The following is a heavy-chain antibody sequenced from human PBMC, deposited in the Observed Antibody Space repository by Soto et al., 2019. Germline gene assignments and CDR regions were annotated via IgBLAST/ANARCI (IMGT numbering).Heavy chain of an antibody. CDR1: GFTFSSYG. CDR2: ISYDGSNK. J-gene: IGHJ6*02. Sequence: GGSLRLSCAASGFTFSSYGMHWVRQAPGKGLEWVAVISYDGSNKYYADSVKGRFTISRDNSKNTLYLQMNSLRAEDTAVYYCAKDYDSYAIYYGMDVWGQGTTVTVSS. V-gene: IGHV3-30*18. CDR3: AKDYDSYAIYYGMDV. D-gene: IGHD3-3*01.